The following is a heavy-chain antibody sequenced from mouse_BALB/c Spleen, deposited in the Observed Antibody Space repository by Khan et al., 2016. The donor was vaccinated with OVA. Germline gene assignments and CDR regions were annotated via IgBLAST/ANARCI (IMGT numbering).Heavy chain of an antibody. D-gene: IGHD2-3*01. CDR3: ARDGSRYNYAMDY. CDR1: GYSITSDYA. CDR2: ISSSGST. V-gene: IGHV3-2*02. J-gene: IGHJ4*01. Sequence: QLEESGPGLVKPSQSLSLTCTVTGYSITSDYAWNWIRQFPGNKLEWMGYISSSGSTNSNPALKSRISITRDTSKNQFFLQLNSVTTEDTAKDYCARDGSRYNYAMDYWGQGTSVTVSS.